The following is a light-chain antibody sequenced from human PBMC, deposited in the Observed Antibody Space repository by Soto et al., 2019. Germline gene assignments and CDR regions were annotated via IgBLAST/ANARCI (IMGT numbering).Light chain of an antibody. CDR3: QQYGRSPVT. CDR2: GAS. Sequence: DIVLTQSPGTLSLSPGERATLSCRASQSVSSNYLAWYQQRPGQSPRLLIYGASTRASGIPDRFSGSGSGTDFTLTISRLEPEDFATYSCQQYGRSPVTFGPGTKVDIK. V-gene: IGKV3-20*01. J-gene: IGKJ3*01. CDR1: QSVSSNY.